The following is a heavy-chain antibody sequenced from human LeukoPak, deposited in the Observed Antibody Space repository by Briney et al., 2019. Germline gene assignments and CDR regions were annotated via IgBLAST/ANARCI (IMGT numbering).Heavy chain of an antibody. CDR3: ARVAGGSYYVDY. J-gene: IGHJ4*02. CDR2: IYYSGST. V-gene: IGHV4-59*01. Sequence: SETLSLTCTVSGGSISSYYWSWIRQPPGKGLEWIGYIYYSGSTNYNPSLKSRVTISVDTSKNQFSLKLSSVTAADTAVYYCARVAGGSYYVDYWGQGTVVTVSS. CDR1: GGSISSYY. D-gene: IGHD1-26*01.